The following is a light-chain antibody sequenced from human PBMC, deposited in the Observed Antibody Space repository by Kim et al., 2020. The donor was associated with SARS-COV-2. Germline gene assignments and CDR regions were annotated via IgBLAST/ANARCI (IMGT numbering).Light chain of an antibody. CDR3: SSYTSSSSYV. CDR1: SSDVGGYNY. CDR2: DIS. J-gene: IGLJ1*01. Sequence: QSALTQPASVSGSPGQSITISCTGTSSDVGGYNYVSWYQQHPGKAPKLVISDISKRPSGVSNRFSGSKSGNTASLTISGLQAEDEADYYCSSYTSSSSYVFGTGTKVTVL. V-gene: IGLV2-14*01.